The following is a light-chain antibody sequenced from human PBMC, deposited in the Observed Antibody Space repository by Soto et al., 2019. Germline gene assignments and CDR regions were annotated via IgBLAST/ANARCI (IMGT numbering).Light chain of an antibody. V-gene: IGKV3D-15*01. CDR2: GAS. CDR1: QSVGSN. CDR3: PQRNQ. J-gene: IGKJ5*01. Sequence: ETVMTQSPATLSVSPGDRATPSCRASQSVGSNLAWYQQKYGQAPRLLIYGASSRATGIPARFSGSGSGKELTLTIRSLQSEDFAVYYCPQRNQFGQGTRLEIK.